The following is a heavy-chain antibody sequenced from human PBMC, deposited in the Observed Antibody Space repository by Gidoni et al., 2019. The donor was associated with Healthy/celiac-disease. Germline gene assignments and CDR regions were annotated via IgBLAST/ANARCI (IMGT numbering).Heavy chain of an antibody. CDR3: ARAHLGYCSSTSCPHFDY. J-gene: IGHJ4*02. D-gene: IGHD2-2*01. CDR1: GFTFSSYA. CDR2: ISYDGSNK. V-gene: IGHV3-30*04. Sequence: QVQLVESGGGVVQPGRSLRLSCAASGFTFSSYARHWVRQAPGKGLGWVAVISYDGSNKYYADSVKGRFTISRDNSKNTLYLQMNSLRAEDTAVYYCARAHLGYCSSTSCPHFDYWGQGTLVTVSS.